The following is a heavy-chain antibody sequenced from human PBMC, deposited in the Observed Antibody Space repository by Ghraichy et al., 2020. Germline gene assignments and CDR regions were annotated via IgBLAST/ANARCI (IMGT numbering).Heavy chain of an antibody. CDR2: INSNGGNT. CDR1: GFTFSNYA. D-gene: IGHD3-22*01. J-gene: IGHJ4*02. V-gene: IGHV3-64D*06. Sequence: GGSLRLSCLASGFTFSNYAMHWVRQAPGKGPEYVSAINSNGGNTYYADSVKGRFTISRDNSKNTLYLQMSSLRPEDTAVYYCVKRVDGSGYSYDPRWGQGTLVTVSS. CDR3: VKRVDGSGYSYDPR.